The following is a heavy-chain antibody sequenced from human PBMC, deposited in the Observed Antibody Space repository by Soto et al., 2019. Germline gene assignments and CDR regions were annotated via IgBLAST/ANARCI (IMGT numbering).Heavy chain of an antibody. CDR1: GGSISSGGYY. V-gene: IGHV4-31*03. Sequence: SSETLSLTCTVSGGSISSGGYYWSWIRQHPGKGLEWIGYIYYSGSTYYNPSLKSRVTISVDTSKNQFSLKLSSVTAADTAVYYCARADEGSGSGSYEYGMDVWGQGTTVTVSS. CDR3: ARADEGSGSGSYEYGMDV. CDR2: IYYSGST. J-gene: IGHJ6*02. D-gene: IGHD3-3*01.